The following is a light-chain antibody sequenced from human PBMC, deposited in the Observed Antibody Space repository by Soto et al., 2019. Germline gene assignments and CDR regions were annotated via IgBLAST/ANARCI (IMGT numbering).Light chain of an antibody. CDR2: DVS. J-gene: IGLJ1*01. CDR3: SSYTSSSTV. Sequence: QSALTQPASVSGSPGQSITLSCTGTSSDVGGYNYVSWYQQHPGKAPKLMIYDVSNRPSGVSNRFSGSKSGNTASLTISGLQAEDEADYYCSSYTSSSTVFGTGTKVTV. CDR1: SSDVGGYNY. V-gene: IGLV2-14*01.